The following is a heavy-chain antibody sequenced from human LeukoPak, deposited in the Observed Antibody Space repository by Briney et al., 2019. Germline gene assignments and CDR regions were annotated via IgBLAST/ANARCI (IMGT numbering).Heavy chain of an antibody. Sequence: PGGSLRLSCAASGFTVSSNYMSWVRQAPGKGLEWVSVIYSGGSTYYADSVKGRFTISRDNSKNTLYLQMNSLRAEDTAVYYCARGRYCSSTSCSDVWGQGTLVTVSS. V-gene: IGHV3-53*01. D-gene: IGHD2-2*01. J-gene: IGHJ4*02. CDR3: ARGRYCSSTSCSDV. CDR1: GFTVSSNY. CDR2: IYSGGST.